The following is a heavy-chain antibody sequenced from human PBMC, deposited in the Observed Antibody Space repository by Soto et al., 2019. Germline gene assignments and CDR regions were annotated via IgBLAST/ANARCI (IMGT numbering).Heavy chain of an antibody. Sequence: GASVKVSCKASGYTFTSYGISWVRQAPGQGLEWMGWISAYNGNTNYAQKLQGRVTMTTDTFTSTAYMELRSLRSDDTAVYYCARVSSGYAYPIIIDYWGQGTLVTVSS. CDR2: ISAYNGNT. CDR3: ARVSSGYAYPIIIDY. D-gene: IGHD5-12*01. V-gene: IGHV1-18*01. CDR1: GYTFTSYG. J-gene: IGHJ4*02.